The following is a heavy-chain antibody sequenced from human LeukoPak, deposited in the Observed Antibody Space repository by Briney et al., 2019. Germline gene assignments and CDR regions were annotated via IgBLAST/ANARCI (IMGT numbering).Heavy chain of an antibody. CDR1: GFTFSSYS. Sequence: PGGSLRLSCAASGFTFSSYSMSWVRQAPGKGLEWVANIKQDGSEKNYVDSVKGRFTISRDNGKNSLYLQMNSLRADDTAVYYCARSITIFGVGNFQHWGQGTLVTVSS. D-gene: IGHD3-3*01. CDR3: ARSITIFGVGNFQH. V-gene: IGHV3-7*05. CDR2: IKQDGSEK. J-gene: IGHJ1*01.